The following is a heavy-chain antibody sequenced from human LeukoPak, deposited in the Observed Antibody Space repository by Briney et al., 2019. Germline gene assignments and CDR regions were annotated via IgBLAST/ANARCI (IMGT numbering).Heavy chain of an antibody. Sequence: PETLSLTCSLSGASPTSYYWSWGRHPPRAGLGWVGYTSNRGSTNHTPSPKSRVTIQVDTSKNHFSLKLSSVTAADRAVYYCARARDPGSFNRAFDFWGEGTLVSVCS. J-gene: IGHJ4*02. CDR3: ARARDPGSFNRAFDF. D-gene: IGHD3-10*01. CDR1: GASPTSYY. CDR2: TSNRGST. V-gene: IGHV4-59*01.